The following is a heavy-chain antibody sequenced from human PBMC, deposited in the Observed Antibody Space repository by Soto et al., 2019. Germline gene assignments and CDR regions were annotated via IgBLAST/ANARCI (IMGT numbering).Heavy chain of an antibody. J-gene: IGHJ4*02. CDR1: GLTFINYA. Sequence: GGSLRLSCATSGLTFINYAMSWVRQAPGGGLEWVSSMSGSSSTTYYADSVRGRFTISRDRSKNTLYLQMSSLRAEDTALYYCAKNQERELPRVIDFWGQGTLVTV. CDR2: MSGSSSTT. D-gene: IGHD1-7*01. V-gene: IGHV3-23*01. CDR3: AKNQERELPRVIDF.